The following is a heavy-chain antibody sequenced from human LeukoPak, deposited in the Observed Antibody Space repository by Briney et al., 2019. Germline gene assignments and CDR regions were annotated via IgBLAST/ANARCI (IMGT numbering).Heavy chain of an antibody. CDR1: GFTFSSYW. V-gene: IGHV3-7*01. J-gene: IGHJ3*02. Sequence: PGGSLRLSCAGSGFTFSSYWMSWVRQAPGKGVEGVANMNQDGSEKYYVDSGKGRFTISRDNAKNSLYLQMNSLRAEDTAVYYCARDLTPYDSSGKVPYDAFDMWGQGRMVTVSS. CDR2: MNQDGSEK. CDR3: ARDLTPYDSSGKVPYDAFDM. D-gene: IGHD3-22*01.